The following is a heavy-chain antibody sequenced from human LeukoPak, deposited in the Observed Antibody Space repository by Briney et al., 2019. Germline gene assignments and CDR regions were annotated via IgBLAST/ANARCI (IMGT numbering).Heavy chain of an antibody. CDR2: IYTSGST. Sequence: SETLSLTCTVSGGSISSGSYYWSWIRQPAGKGLEWIGRIYTSGSTNYNPSLKSRVTISVDRSKNQFSLKLSSVTAADTAVYYCARRAYSSSSGPYFDYWGQGTLVTVSS. J-gene: IGHJ4*02. D-gene: IGHD6-6*01. CDR3: ARRAYSSSSGPYFDY. CDR1: GGSISSGSYY. V-gene: IGHV4-61*02.